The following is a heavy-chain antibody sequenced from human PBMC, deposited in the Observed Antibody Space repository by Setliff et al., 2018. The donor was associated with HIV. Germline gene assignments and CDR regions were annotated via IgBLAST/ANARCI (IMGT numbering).Heavy chain of an antibody. CDR2: ISSYNGNT. CDR1: GYTFSDYG. Sequence: ASVKVSCKASGYTFSDYGVSWVRQAPGQGLEWMGWISSYNGNTHFAQKYQDRISMTTDTSANIAYMELRSLQSDDTAVYYCARIDESITIFGVVSCPMDVWGKGTTVTVSS. V-gene: IGHV1-18*01. J-gene: IGHJ6*03. D-gene: IGHD3-3*01. CDR3: ARIDESITIFGVVSCPMDV.